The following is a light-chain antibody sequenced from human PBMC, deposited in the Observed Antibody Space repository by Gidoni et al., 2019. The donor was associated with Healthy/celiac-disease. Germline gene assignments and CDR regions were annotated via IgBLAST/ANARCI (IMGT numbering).Light chain of an antibody. V-gene: IGLV1-47*01. CDR3: AAWDDSLSVVV. CDR2: RNN. CDR1: SSNNGSNY. Sequence: QPVLTQPPPASGTPGQRVTIAFSGSSSNNGSNYVYWYQQLPGTAPKLLIYRNNQRPSGVPDRFSGSKSGTSASLAISGLRSEDEADYYCAAWDDSLSVVVFGGGTKLTVL. J-gene: IGLJ2*01.